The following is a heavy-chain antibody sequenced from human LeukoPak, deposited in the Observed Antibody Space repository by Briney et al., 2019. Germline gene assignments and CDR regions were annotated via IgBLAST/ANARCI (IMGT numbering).Heavy chain of an antibody. J-gene: IGHJ6*04. Sequence: GGSLRLSCAASGFTFSSYSMNWLRQAPGQGLEWVSSISTSSSNIYYADSVKGRFTISRDNANNSLYLQMNSLRAEDTAVYYCAELGITMIGGVWGKGTTVTISS. CDR1: GFTFSSYS. D-gene: IGHD3-10*02. V-gene: IGHV3-21*01. CDR3: AELGITMIGGV. CDR2: ISTSSSNI.